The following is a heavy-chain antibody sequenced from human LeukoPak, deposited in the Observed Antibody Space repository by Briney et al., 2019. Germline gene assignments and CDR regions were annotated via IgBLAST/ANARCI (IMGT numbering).Heavy chain of an antibody. J-gene: IGHJ6*03. V-gene: IGHV6-1*01. CDR1: GDSVSSNSAA. CDR3: DYSGSYSGAGYYYYMDV. Sequence: SQTLSLTCAISGDSVSSNSAAWNWIRQSPSRGLEWLGRTYYRSKWYNDYAVSVKSRITINPDTSKNQFSLQLNSVTPEDTAVSSADYSGSYSGAGYYYYMDVWGKGTTVTVSS. D-gene: IGHD1-26*01. CDR2: TYYRSKWYN.